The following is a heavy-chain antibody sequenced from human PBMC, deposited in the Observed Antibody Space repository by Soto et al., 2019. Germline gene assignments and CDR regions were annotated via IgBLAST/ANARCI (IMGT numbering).Heavy chain of an antibody. CDR1: GGTFSSYA. J-gene: IGHJ6*02. CDR2: IFPIFGTA. Sequence: QVQLVQSGAEVKKPGSSVKVSCKASGGTFSSYAISWVRQAPGQGLEWMGGIFPIFGTANYAQKFQGRVTITADESTSTAYMELSSLRSEDTAVYYCARDSDSSGYYRYYYGMDVWSQGTTVTVSS. D-gene: IGHD3-22*01. V-gene: IGHV1-69*01. CDR3: ARDSDSSGYYRYYYGMDV.